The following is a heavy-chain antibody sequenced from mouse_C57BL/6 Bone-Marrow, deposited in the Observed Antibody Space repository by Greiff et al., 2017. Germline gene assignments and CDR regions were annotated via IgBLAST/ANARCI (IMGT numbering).Heavy chain of an antibody. D-gene: IGHD2-3*01. CDR2: ISSGGSYT. J-gene: IGHJ3*01. CDR1: GFTFSSYG. CDR3: ASRRDDGYWAPFAY. Sequence: EVQLVESGGDLVKPGGSLKLSCAASGFTFSSYGMSWVRQTPDKRLEWVATISSGGSYTYYPDSVKGRFTISRDNAKKTLYLQMSSLKSEDTAMYYCASRRDDGYWAPFAYWGQGTLVTVSA. V-gene: IGHV5-6*01.